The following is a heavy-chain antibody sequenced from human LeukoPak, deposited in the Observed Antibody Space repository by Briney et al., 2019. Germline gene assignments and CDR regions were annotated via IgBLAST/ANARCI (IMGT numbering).Heavy chain of an antibody. V-gene: IGHV4-34*01. CDR3: ARGPPRHYYYYYYMGV. J-gene: IGHJ6*03. CDR2: INHSGST. Sequence: PSETLSLTCAVYGGSFSGYYWSWIRQPPGKGLEWIGEINHSGSTNYNPSLKSRVTISVDTSKNQFSLKLSSVTAADTAVYYCARGPPRHYYYYYYMGVWGKGTTVTVSS. CDR1: GGSFSGYY.